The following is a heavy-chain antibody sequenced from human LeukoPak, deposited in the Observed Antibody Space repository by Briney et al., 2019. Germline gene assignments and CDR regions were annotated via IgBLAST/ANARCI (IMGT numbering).Heavy chain of an antibody. J-gene: IGHJ4*02. CDR1: GFTFSSHW. CDR2: LNSDGSNT. Sequence: GGSLRLSCATSGFTFSSHWMHWVRQVPGKGLVWVSRLNSDGSNTIYADSVKGRFTISRDNAKNTLYLQMNSLRAEDTAVYCCARAGDFGDYFDYWGQGTLVTVSS. V-gene: IGHV3-74*01. D-gene: IGHD4-17*01. CDR3: ARAGDFGDYFDY.